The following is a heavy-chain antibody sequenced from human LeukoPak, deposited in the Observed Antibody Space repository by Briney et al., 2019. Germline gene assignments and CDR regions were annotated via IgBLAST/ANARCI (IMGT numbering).Heavy chain of an antibody. CDR2: INHSGST. CDR3: ARAIVVPVAPPFHFDY. CDR1: GGSFSGYY. V-gene: IGHV4-34*01. J-gene: IGHJ4*02. D-gene: IGHD2-2*01. Sequence: SETLSLTCGVYGGSFSGYYWSWIRQPPGKGLEWIGDINHSGSTNYNPSLKSRVTISVNTSKNQFALKVSSVTAADAAVYYCARAIVVPVAPPFHFDYWGQGTLVTVSS.